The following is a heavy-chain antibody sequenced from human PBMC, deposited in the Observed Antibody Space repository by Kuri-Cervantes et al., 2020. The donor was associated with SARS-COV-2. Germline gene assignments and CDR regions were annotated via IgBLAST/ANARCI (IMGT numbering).Heavy chain of an antibody. D-gene: IGHD2-2*01. CDR3: AKDRYQLLPPDAFDI. Sequence: GESLKISCAASGFTFSSYAMHWVRQAPGKGLEWVAAISGSGGSTYYADSVKGRFTISRDNSKNTLYLQMNSLRAEDTAVYYCAKDRYQLLPPDAFDIWGQGTMVTVSS. J-gene: IGHJ3*02. CDR1: GFTFSSYA. V-gene: IGHV3-23*01. CDR2: ISGSGGST.